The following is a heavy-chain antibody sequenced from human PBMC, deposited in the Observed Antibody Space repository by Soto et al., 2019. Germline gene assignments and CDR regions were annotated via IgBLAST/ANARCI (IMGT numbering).Heavy chain of an antibody. CDR2: IYYSGST. CDR1: GGSISSGGYY. J-gene: IGHJ5*02. D-gene: IGHD2-15*01. CDR3: ARGKKGGIGYNWFDP. Sequence: SETLSLTCTVSGGSISSGGYYWSWIRQHPGKGLEWIGYIYYSGSTYYNPSLKSRVTISVDTSKNQFSLKLSSVTAADTAVYYCARGKKGGIGYNWFDPWGQGTLVTVSS. V-gene: IGHV4-31*03.